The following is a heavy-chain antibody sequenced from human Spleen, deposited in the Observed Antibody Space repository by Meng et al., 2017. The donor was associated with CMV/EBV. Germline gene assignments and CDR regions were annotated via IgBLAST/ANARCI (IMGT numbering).Heavy chain of an antibody. V-gene: IGHV4-39*07. J-gene: IGHJ3*02. D-gene: IGHD3-10*01. CDR2: VYYSEDT. CDR3: ARGFADAHAFDI. CDR1: GGSIRTSNYY. Sequence: SETLSLTCSVSGGSIRTSNYYWGWIRQPPGKGLEWIGNVYYSEDTFSNPSLRSRVTPSLDTSKKQFSLKLSSVSAADTAVYYCARGFADAHAFDIWGQGTMVTVSS.